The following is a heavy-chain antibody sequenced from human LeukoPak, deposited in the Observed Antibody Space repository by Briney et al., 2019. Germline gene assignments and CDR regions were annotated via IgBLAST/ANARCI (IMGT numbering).Heavy chain of an antibody. J-gene: IGHJ6*02. Sequence: ASVKVSCKASGYTFTSYDINWVRQATGQGLEWMGWMNPNSGNTGYAQKFQGRVTMTRNTSISTAYMELSSLRSEDMAVYYCARGILTGYYSIDYYYGMDVWGQGTTVTVSS. CDR1: GYTFTSYD. CDR2: MNPNSGNT. CDR3: ARGILTGYYSIDYYYGMDV. D-gene: IGHD3-9*01. V-gene: IGHV1-8*01.